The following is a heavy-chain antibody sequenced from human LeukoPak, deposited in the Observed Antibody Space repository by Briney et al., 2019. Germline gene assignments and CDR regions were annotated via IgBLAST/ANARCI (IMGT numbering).Heavy chain of an antibody. CDR1: GFTFSSYS. CDR2: ISSSSSTI. V-gene: IGHV3-48*01. Sequence: PGGSLRLSCAASGFTFSSYSMNWVRQAPGKGLERVSYISSSSSTIYYADSVKGRFTISRDNAKNSLYLQMNSLRAEDTAVYYCARAYYDFWSAPTLYYMDVWGKGTTVTVSS. D-gene: IGHD3-3*01. CDR3: ARAYYDFWSAPTLYYMDV. J-gene: IGHJ6*03.